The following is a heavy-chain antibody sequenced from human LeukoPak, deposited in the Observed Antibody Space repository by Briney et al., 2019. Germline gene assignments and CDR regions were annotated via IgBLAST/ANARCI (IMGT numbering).Heavy chain of an antibody. V-gene: IGHV3-30*03. CDR2: ISHDGSNK. CDR3: ASSWWYLDAFDI. CDR1: GFTFSSYG. Sequence: PGRSLRLSCAASGFTFSSYGMHWVRQAPGKGLEWVAVISHDGSNKYYADSVKGRFTISRDNSKNTLYLQMNSPRAEDTAVYYCASSWWYLDAFDIWGQGTMVTVSS. D-gene: IGHD4-23*01. J-gene: IGHJ3*02.